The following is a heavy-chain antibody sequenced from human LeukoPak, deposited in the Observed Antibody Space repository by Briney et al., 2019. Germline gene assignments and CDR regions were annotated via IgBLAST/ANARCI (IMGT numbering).Heavy chain of an antibody. D-gene: IGHD4-23*01. V-gene: IGHV4-59*01. J-gene: IGHJ6*02. CDR3: ARGAVVTPYSYCYYYGLDV. CDR2: IYYSGST. CDR1: GGSISSYY. Sequence: SETLSLACTVSGGSISSYYWSWIRQPPGKGLEWIGYIYYSGSTNYNPSLKSRVTISVDTSKNQFSLKLSSVTAADTAVYYCARGAVVTPYSYCYYYGLDVWGQGTTVTVSS.